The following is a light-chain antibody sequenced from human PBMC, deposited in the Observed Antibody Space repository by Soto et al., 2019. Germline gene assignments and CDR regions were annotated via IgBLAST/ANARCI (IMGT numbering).Light chain of an antibody. CDR3: QQYDNLLSPLT. V-gene: IGKV1-33*01. CDR2: DAS. J-gene: IGKJ4*01. Sequence: DIQMTQSPSSLSASVGDRVTITCQASQDISNYLNWYQQKPGKAPKLLIYDASNLETGVPSRFSGSGSGTDFTFTISSLQPEDIATYYCQQYDNLLSPLTFGGGTKGEIK. CDR1: QDISNY.